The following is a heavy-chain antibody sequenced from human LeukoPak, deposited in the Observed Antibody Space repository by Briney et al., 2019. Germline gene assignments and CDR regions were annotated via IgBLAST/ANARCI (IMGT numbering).Heavy chain of an antibody. V-gene: IGHV3-48*01. D-gene: IGHD1-1*01. CDR2: ISSSSSTI. J-gene: IGHJ6*03. CDR3: ASGPGGAWDYYMDV. CDR1: GFTFTTYS. Sequence: GGSLRLSCAASGFTFTTYSMNWVRQAPGKGLEWVSYISSSSSTIYYADSVKGRFTISRDNAKNSLYLQMNSLGAEDTAVYYCASGPGGAWDYYMDVWGKGTTVAVSS.